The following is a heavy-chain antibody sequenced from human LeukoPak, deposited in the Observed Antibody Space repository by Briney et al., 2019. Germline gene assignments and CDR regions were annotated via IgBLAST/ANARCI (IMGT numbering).Heavy chain of an antibody. V-gene: IGHV1-2*02. D-gene: IGHD2-2*01. Sequence: ASVKVSCKASGYTFTGYYMHWVRQAPGQGLEWMGWINPNSGGTNYAQKFQGRVTMTRDTSISTAYMELSRLRSDDTAVYYCARDIHPFRCSSTSCYWMVYFDYWGQGTLVTVSS. CDR1: GYTFTGYY. J-gene: IGHJ4*02. CDR3: ARDIHPFRCSSTSCYWMVYFDY. CDR2: INPNSGGT.